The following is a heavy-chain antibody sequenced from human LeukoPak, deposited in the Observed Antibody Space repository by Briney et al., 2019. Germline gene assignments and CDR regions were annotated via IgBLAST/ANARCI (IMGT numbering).Heavy chain of an antibody. CDR3: AKNYGPLEY. Sequence: GGSLRLSCAASGFSFSNSWMTWVRLAPGKGLEWVANMNQDGSEIYYVDSVKGRFTISRDNTKNSLYLQLTSLRAEDTAVHYCAKNYGPLEYWGRGTLLTVSS. V-gene: IGHV3-7*01. J-gene: IGHJ4*02. CDR2: MNQDGSEI. CDR1: GFSFSNSW. D-gene: IGHD4-17*01.